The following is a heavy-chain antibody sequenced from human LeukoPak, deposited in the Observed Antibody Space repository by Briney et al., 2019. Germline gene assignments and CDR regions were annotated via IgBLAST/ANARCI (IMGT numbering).Heavy chain of an antibody. V-gene: IGHV1-8*01. CDR3: ATDIAAAGTHAFDI. J-gene: IGHJ3*02. D-gene: IGHD6-13*01. CDR2: MNPNSGNT. Sequence: ASVKVSCKASGYTFTSYDVNWVRQATGQGLEWMGWMNPNSGNTGYAQKFQGRVTMTRNTSISTAYLELSSLRSDDTAVYYCATDIAAAGTHAFDIWGQGTMVTVSS. CDR1: GYTFTSYD.